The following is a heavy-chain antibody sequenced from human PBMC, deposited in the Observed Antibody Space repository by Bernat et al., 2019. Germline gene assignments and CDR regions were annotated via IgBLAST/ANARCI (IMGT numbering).Heavy chain of an antibody. J-gene: IGHJ6*02. D-gene: IGHD3-22*01. CDR2: IYSGGST. CDR3: ARDHTDSSGYYYYYGMDV. Sequence: EVQLVEFGGGLVQPGGSLRLSCAASGFTVSSNYMSWVRQAPGKGLEWVSVIYSGGSTYYADSVKGRFTISRHNSKNTLYLQMNSLRAEDTAVYYCARDHTDSSGYYYYYGMDVWGQGTTVTVSS. V-gene: IGHV3-53*04. CDR1: GFTVSSNY.